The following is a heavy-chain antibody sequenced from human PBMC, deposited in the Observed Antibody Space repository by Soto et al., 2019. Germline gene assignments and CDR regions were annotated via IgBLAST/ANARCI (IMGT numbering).Heavy chain of an antibody. Sequence: PGGSLRLSCAASGFTFRNYAMSWVRQAPGKGLEWVSAISGSGDNTYYADSVKGRFTISRDNSKNTLYLHMNTLRAEDTAVYYCAKENYETSGYALDAFDIWGQGTMFTV. V-gene: IGHV3-23*01. J-gene: IGHJ3*02. CDR2: ISGSGDNT. CDR3: AKENYETSGYALDAFDI. CDR1: GFTFRNYA. D-gene: IGHD3-22*01.